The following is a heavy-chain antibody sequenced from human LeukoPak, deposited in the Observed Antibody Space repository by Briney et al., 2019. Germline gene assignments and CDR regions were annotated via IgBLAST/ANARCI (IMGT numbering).Heavy chain of an antibody. CDR3: ARGKRENYYYYGMDV. D-gene: IGHD1-26*01. Sequence: GGSLRLSRAASGFTFSSYDMHWVRQATGKGLEWVSAIGTAGDPYYPGSAKGRFTISRENAKNSLYLQMNSLRAGDTAVYYCARGKRENYYYYGMDVWGKGTTVTVSS. V-gene: IGHV3-13*05. CDR1: GFTFSSYD. J-gene: IGHJ6*04. CDR2: IGTAGDP.